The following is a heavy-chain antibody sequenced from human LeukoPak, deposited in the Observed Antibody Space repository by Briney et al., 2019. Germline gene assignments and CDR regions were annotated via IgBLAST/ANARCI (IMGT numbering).Heavy chain of an antibody. CDR3: ARAYSSSWYWNWFDP. D-gene: IGHD6-13*01. J-gene: IGHJ5*02. CDR1: GGSISSYY. Sequence: PSETLSLTCTVSGGSISSYYWSWIRQPAGKGLEWIGRIYTSGSTYYNPSLKSRVTISVDTSKNQFSLKVSSVSAADTAVYYCARAYSSSWYWNWFDPWGQGTLVTVSS. CDR2: IYTSGST. V-gene: IGHV4-4*07.